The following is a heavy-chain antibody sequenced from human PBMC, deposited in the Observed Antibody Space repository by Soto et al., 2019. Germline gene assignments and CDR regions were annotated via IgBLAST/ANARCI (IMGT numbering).Heavy chain of an antibody. J-gene: IGHJ4*02. CDR2: VYYTGST. V-gene: IGHV4-59*01. CDR3: ARCSYGGLLLDY. Sequence: SETLSLTCTVSGGSISGYYWSWIRQPPGKGLEWIGYVYYTGSTNYIPSLKSRVNMSVDTSKNQFSLRLTSVTAADTAVYYCARCSYGGLLLDYWGQGMLVTVSS. CDR1: GGSISGYY. D-gene: IGHD2-21*01.